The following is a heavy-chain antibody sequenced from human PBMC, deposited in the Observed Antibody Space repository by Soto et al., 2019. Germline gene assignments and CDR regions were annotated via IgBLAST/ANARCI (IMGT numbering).Heavy chain of an antibody. Sequence: QVQLVQSGAEVKKPGSSVKVSCKASGGTFSSYTISWVRQAPGQGLEWMGRIIPILGIANYAQKFQGRVTITADKSTSNAYMELSSLRSEDTAVYYCARDPSVVVPAAIPLGWFDPWGQGTLVTVSS. J-gene: IGHJ5*02. CDR1: GGTFSSYT. D-gene: IGHD2-2*01. V-gene: IGHV1-69*08. CDR2: IIPILGIA. CDR3: ARDPSVVVPAAIPLGWFDP.